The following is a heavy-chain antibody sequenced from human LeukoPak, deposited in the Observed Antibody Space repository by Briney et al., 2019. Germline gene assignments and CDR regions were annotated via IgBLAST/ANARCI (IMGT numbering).Heavy chain of an antibody. CDR1: GYTFTSYA. CDR2: INAGNGNT. CDR3: ARDGLVEYQLLYFQH. Sequence: ASVQVSCKASGYTFTSYAMHWVRQAPGQRLEWMGWINAGNGNTKYSQKFQGRVTMTRDTSTSTVYMELSSLRSEDTAVYYCARDGLVEYQLLYFQHWGQGTLVTVSS. J-gene: IGHJ1*01. V-gene: IGHV1-3*01. D-gene: IGHD2-2*01.